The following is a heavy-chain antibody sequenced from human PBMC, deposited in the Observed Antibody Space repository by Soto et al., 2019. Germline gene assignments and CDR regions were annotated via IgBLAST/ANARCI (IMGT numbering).Heavy chain of an antibody. J-gene: IGHJ4*02. CDR2: INRGGNT. CDR3: AREDSNVWSPHFDF. Sequence: QVQLQESGPGLVKPSETLSLTCAVSSGSISGSYWWTWVRQPPGKGLEWIGEINRGGNTNYNPSLKSRVTMSVDKSRNHFSLKLISVTAADTAVYFCAREDSNVWSPHFDFWGQGVLVTVSS. CDR1: SGSISGSYW. V-gene: IGHV4-4*02. D-gene: IGHD6-19*01.